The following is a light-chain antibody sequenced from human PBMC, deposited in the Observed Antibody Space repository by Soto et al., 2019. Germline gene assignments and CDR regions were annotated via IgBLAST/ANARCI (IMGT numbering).Light chain of an antibody. Sequence: QSALTQPRSVYGSPGQSVTISCTGTSSDVGGYNYVSWYQQHPGKAPKLMIYDVSKRPSGVPDRFSGSKSGNTASLTISGLQAEDEADYYCCSYADNYTYVFGTGTKLTVL. CDR1: SSDVGGYNY. V-gene: IGLV2-11*01. CDR2: DVS. CDR3: CSYADNYTYV. J-gene: IGLJ1*01.